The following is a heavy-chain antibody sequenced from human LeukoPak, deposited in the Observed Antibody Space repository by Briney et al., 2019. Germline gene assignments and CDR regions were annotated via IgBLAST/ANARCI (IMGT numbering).Heavy chain of an antibody. CDR3: ARAPYDSSGYYDPYYFDY. J-gene: IGHJ4*02. CDR2: INHSGST. D-gene: IGHD3-22*01. CDR1: GGSFSGYY. Sequence: SETLSLTCAVYGGSFSGYYWSWIRQPPGKGLEWIGEINHSGSTNYNPSLKSRVTISVDTSKNQFSPKLSSVTAADTAVYYCARAPYDSSGYYDPYYFDYWGQGTLVTVSS. V-gene: IGHV4-34*01.